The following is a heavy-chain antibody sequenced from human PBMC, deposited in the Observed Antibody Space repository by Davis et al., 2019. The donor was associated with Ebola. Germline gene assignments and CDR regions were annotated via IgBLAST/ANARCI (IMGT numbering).Heavy chain of an antibody. CDR2: ICYSGTI. CDR1: GGSMNDYC. Sequence: MPSETLSLTCTLSGGSMNDYCWSWIRQSPGRGLEWFGYICYSGTIIYNPSLKSRVTMSLDPSKNQISLSLTSVIAADTAVYYCARDKFCSSSNCWRGWGWFDPWGQGTLVTVSS. V-gene: IGHV4-59*01. CDR3: ARDKFCSSSNCWRGWGWFDP. J-gene: IGHJ5*02. D-gene: IGHD2-2*01.